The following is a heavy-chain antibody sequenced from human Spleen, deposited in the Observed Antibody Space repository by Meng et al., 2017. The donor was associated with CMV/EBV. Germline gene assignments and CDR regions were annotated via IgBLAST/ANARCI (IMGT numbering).Heavy chain of an antibody. CDR1: GGSFSGYY. D-gene: IGHD4-23*01. V-gene: IGHV4-34*01. J-gene: IGHJ2*01. CDR3: ARGRWEQLAYWYFDL. CDR2: INHSGST. Sequence: YGGSFSGYYWSWIRQPPGKGLEWIGEINHSGSTNYNPSLKSRVTISVDTSKNQFSLKLSSVTAADTAVYYCARGRWEQLAYWYFDLWGRGTLVTVSS.